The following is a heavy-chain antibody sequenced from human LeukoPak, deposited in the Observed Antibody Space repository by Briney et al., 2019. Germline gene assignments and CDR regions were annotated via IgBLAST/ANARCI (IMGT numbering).Heavy chain of an antibody. J-gene: IGHJ4*02. CDR3: AREVVVAATHYYFDY. CDR1: GFTFSRSW. D-gene: IGHD2-15*01. CDR2: INTDGSGK. V-gene: IGHV3-7*01. Sequence: GGSLRLSCAASGFTFSRSWMSWVRQAPGKGLEWVANINTDGSGKEYVDSVKGRFTISRDNAKNSLYLEMNSLRAEDTAVYYCAREVVVAATHYYFDYWGQGTLVTVSS.